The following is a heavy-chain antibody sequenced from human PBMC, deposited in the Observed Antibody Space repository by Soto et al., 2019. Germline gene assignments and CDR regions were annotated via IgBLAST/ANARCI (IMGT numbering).Heavy chain of an antibody. J-gene: IGHJ4*02. Sequence: SETLSLTCTVSGGSISSYYWSWIRQPPGKGLEWIGYIYYSGSTNYNPSLKSRVTISVDTSKNQFSLKLSSVTAADTAVYYCARTRSPFGELFHFDDWGQGTLVTVSS. D-gene: IGHD3-10*01. V-gene: IGHV4-59*01. CDR1: GGSISSYY. CDR2: IYYSGST. CDR3: ARTRSPFGELFHFDD.